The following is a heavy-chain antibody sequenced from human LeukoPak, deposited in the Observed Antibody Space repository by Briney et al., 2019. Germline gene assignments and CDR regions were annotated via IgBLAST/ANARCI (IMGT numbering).Heavy chain of an antibody. Sequence: SETLSLTCTVSGGSISSSSYYWGWIRQPPGKGLEWIGSIYYSGSTYYNPSLKSRVTISVDTSKNQFSLKLSSVTAADTAVYYCARGTAAGTHYWGQGTLVTVSS. CDR1: GGSISSSSYY. CDR2: IYYSGST. J-gene: IGHJ4*02. V-gene: IGHV4-39*01. D-gene: IGHD6-13*01. CDR3: ARGTAAGTHY.